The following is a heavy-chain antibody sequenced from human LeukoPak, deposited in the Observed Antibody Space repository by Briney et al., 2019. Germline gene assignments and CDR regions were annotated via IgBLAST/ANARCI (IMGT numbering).Heavy chain of an antibody. CDR3: AKDKPIDY. V-gene: IGHV3-30*18. CDR2: ISYDGRNE. J-gene: IGHJ4*02. CDR1: GFTFSDYG. D-gene: IGHD1-14*01. Sequence: PGRSLRHSCVASGFTFSDYGMLWVRQPPGKGLEWVAVISYDGRNEHYADSVKGRFTISRDNSKNTVFLQMNTLRTEDTAVYFCAKDKPIDYWGQGTLVTVSS.